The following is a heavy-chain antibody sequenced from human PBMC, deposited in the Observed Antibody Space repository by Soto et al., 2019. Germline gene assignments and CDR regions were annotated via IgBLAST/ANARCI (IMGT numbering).Heavy chain of an antibody. CDR3: ARERRYEGLLRFLEWPPHYYYHYYGMDV. V-gene: IGHV1-2*04. CDR1: GYTFTGYY. CDR2: INPNSGGT. Sequence: QVQLVQSGAEVKKPGASVKVSCKASGYTFTGYYMHWVRQAPGQGLEWMGWINPNSGGTNYAQKFQGWVTMTRDTSISTASMELSRLRSDDTAVYYCARERRYEGLLRFLEWPPHYYYHYYGMDVWGQGTTVTVSS. D-gene: IGHD3-3*01. J-gene: IGHJ6*02.